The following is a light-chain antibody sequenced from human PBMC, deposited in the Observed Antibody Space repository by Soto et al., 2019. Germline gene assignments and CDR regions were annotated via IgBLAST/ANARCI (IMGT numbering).Light chain of an antibody. J-gene: IGKJ1*01. Sequence: EVVMTQSPAILCVCPGDTATLSGGATQSVDSNLAWYQQKPGQAPRLLISGASTRASAIPARFSGSGSGTEYALTISSLQSEDFAVYYCQQYNNWPRTFGQGTKVDI. CDR1: QSVDSN. CDR2: GAS. CDR3: QQYNNWPRT. V-gene: IGKV3-15*01.